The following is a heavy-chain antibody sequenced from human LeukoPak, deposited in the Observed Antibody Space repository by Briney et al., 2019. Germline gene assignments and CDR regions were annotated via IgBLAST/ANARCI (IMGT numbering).Heavy chain of an antibody. CDR2: INHSGST. Sequence: SETLSLTCAVYGGSFSGYYWSWIRQPPGKGLEWIGEINHSGSTNYNPSLKSRVTISVDTSKNQFSLKLSSVTAADTAVYYCGSSYCYGKGVYYRGQGTLVTGFS. V-gene: IGHV4-34*01. CDR1: GGSFSGYY. CDR3: GSSYCYGKGVYY. J-gene: IGHJ4*02. D-gene: IGHD5-18*01.